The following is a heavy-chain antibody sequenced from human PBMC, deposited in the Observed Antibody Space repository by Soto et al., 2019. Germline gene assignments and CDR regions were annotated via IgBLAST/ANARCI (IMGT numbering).Heavy chain of an antibody. CDR3: ARDSAGCTGGICYADNYFGMDV. D-gene: IGHD2-2*01. V-gene: IGHV4-4*07. J-gene: IGHJ6*02. Sequence: ASETLSLTCTVSGASIRNYYWSWIRQPAGRGLEWIGRFYTSGSPNYNPSLKSRVTMSVDTSKNQFSLKLNYVTAADTAVYFCARDSAGCTGGICYADNYFGMDVWGQGTTVTVSS. CDR2: FYTSGSP. CDR1: GASIRNYY.